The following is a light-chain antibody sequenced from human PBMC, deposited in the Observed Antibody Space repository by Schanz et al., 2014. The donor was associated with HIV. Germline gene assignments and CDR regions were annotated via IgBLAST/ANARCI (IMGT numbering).Light chain of an antibody. CDR1: SSDVGGYNY. J-gene: IGLJ2*01. Sequence: QSALTQPASVSGSPGQSITISCTGTSSDVGGYNYVSWYQQHPGKVPKLMIYDVSVRPSGVSNRFSGSKSGNTASLTISGLQAEDEADYYCCSYAGSSTVVFGGGTKLTVL. V-gene: IGLV2-14*01. CDR2: DVS. CDR3: CSYAGSSTVV.